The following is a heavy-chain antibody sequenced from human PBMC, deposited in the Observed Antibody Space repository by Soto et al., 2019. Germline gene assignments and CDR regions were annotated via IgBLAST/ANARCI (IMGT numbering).Heavy chain of an antibody. CDR2: ISSSSSYI. CDR3: ARIGWELLFDYFDY. V-gene: IGHV3-21*01. Sequence: EVQLVESGGGLVKPGGSLRLSCAASGFTFSSYSMNWVRQAPGKGLEWVSSISSSSSYIYYADSVKGRFTISRDNAKNSLYLQMNSLRAEDTAVYYCARIGWELLFDYFDYWGQGNLVTVSS. CDR1: GFTFSSYS. J-gene: IGHJ4*02. D-gene: IGHD1-26*01.